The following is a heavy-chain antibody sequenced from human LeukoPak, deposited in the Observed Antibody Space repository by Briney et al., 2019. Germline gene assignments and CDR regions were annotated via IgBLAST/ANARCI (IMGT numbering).Heavy chain of an antibody. CDR2: ISSSSSYI. Sequence: GGSLRLSCAASGFTFSSYSMNWVRQAPGKGLEWVSSISSSSSYIYYADSVKGRFTISRDNAKNSLYLQMNSLRAEDTAVYYCAREGAPPGRMATIDYWGQGTLVTVSS. V-gene: IGHV3-21*01. CDR3: AREGAPPGRMATIDY. J-gene: IGHJ4*02. CDR1: GFTFSSYS. D-gene: IGHD5-24*01.